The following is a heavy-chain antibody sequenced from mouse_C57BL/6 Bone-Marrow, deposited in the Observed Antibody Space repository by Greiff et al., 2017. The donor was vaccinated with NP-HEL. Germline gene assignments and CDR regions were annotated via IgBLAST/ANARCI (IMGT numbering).Heavy chain of an antibody. CDR3: ARSVYGSSPYYLDY. V-gene: IGHV1-80*01. CDR1: GYAFSSYW. Sequence: QVQLQQSGAELVKPGASVKISCKASGYAFSSYWMNWVKQRPGKGLEWIGQIYPGDGDTNYNGKFKGKATLTADKSSSTAYMQLSSLTSEDSAVYFCARSVYGSSPYYLDYWGQGTTLTVSS. CDR2: IYPGDGDT. J-gene: IGHJ2*01. D-gene: IGHD1-1*01.